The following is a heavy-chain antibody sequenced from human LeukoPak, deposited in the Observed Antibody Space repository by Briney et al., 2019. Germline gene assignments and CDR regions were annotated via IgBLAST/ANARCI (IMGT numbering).Heavy chain of an antibody. CDR3: AREYYYGSGSYSWFDP. J-gene: IGHJ5*02. Sequence: SETLSLTCAVSGGSISSGGYSWSWIRQPPGKGPEWIGYIYHSGSTYYNPSLKSRVTISVDRSKGQFSLKLSSVTAADTAVYYCAREYYYGSGSYSWFDPWGQGTLVTVSS. CDR1: GGSISSGGYS. CDR2: IYHSGST. D-gene: IGHD3-10*01. V-gene: IGHV4-30-2*01.